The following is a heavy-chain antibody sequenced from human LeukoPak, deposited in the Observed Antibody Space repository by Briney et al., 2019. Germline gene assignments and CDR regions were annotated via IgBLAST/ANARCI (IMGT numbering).Heavy chain of an antibody. J-gene: IGHJ1*01. CDR1: GFTFSSYS. Sequence: GGSLRLSCAVSGFTFSSYSMNWVRQAPGKGLEWVSSISSSSSYIYYADSVKGRFTISRDNAKNSLYLQMNSLRAEDTAVYYCARAHYDILTGSSLLYFQHWGQGTLVTVSS. V-gene: IGHV3-21*01. CDR2: ISSSSSYI. D-gene: IGHD3-9*01. CDR3: ARAHYDILTGSSLLYFQH.